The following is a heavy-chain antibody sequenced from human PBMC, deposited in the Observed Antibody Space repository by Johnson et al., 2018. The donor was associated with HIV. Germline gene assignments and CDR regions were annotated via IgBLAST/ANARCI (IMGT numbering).Heavy chain of an antibody. J-gene: IGHJ3*02. V-gene: IGHV3-30*18. Sequence: QVQLVESGGGVVQPGRSLRLSCAASGFTFSSYGMHWVRQAPGKGLEWVALISYDGSNSYYADSVKGRFTISRNTSKNTLYLQMNSLRAEDTAVYYCAKVHIVARGSGAFDIWGQGTMVTVSS. D-gene: IGHD6-6*01. CDR2: ISYDGSNS. CDR3: AKVHIVARGSGAFDI. CDR1: GFTFSSYG.